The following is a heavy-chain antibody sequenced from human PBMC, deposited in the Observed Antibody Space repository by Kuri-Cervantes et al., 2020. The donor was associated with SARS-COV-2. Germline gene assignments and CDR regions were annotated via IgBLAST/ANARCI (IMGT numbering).Heavy chain of an antibody. V-gene: IGHV1-24*01. D-gene: IGHD6-13*01. CDR2: FDPEDGET. CDR3: ARVGEYSSSLDY. Sequence: ASVKVSCKVSGYTLTELSMHWVRQAPGKGLEWMGGFDPEDGETIYAQKFQGRVTMTEDTSTDTAYMELSSLRSEDTAVYYCARVGEYSSSLDYWGQGTLVTVSS. CDR1: GYTLTELS. J-gene: IGHJ4*02.